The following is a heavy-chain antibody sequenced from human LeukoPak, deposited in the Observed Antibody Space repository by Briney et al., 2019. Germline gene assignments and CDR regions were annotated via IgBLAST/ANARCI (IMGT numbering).Heavy chain of an antibody. V-gene: IGHV3-23*01. J-gene: IGHJ4*02. CDR3: ARAFYYSGSGNEVGY. Sequence: PGGSLRLSCAASGFTFSSYAMSWVRQAPGKGLEWVSAISGSGGSTYYADSVKGRFTISRDNAKNLLYLQMNSLRADDTAVYYCARAFYYSGSGNEVGYWGQGTLVTVSS. CDR1: GFTFSSYA. D-gene: IGHD3-10*01. CDR2: ISGSGGST.